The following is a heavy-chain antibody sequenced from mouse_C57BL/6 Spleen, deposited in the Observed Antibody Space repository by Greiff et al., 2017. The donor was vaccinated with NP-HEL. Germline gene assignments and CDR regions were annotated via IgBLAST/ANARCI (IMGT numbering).Heavy chain of an antibody. Sequence: EVQLQQSGPELVKPGASVKISCKASGYSFTGYYMNWVKQSPEKSLEWIGEINPSTGGTTYNQKFKAKATLTVDKSSSTAYMQLKSLTSEDSAVYYCARESNYYAMDYWGQGTSVTVSS. CDR2: INPSTGGT. CDR1: GYSFTGYY. J-gene: IGHJ4*01. D-gene: IGHD2-5*01. V-gene: IGHV1-42*01. CDR3: ARESNYYAMDY.